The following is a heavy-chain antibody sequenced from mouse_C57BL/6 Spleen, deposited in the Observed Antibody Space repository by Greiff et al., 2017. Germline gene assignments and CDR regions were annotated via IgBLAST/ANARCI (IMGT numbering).Heavy chain of an antibody. CDR3: ARGGYGSSSDFDV. CDR2: INPSSGYT. D-gene: IGHD1-1*01. Sequence: VQLQQSGAELARPGASVKMSCKASGYTFTSYTMHWVKQRPGQGLEWIGYINPSSGYTKYNQKFKDKATLTADKSSSTAYMQLSSLTSEDSAVXYCARGGYGSSSDFDVWGTGTTVTVSS. V-gene: IGHV1-4*01. CDR1: GYTFTSYT. J-gene: IGHJ1*03.